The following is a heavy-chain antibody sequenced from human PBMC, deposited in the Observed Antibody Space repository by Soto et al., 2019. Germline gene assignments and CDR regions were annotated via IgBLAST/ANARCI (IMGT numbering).Heavy chain of an antibody. CDR1: GGSFSGYY. Sequence: QVQLQQWGAGLLKPSETLSLTCAVSGGSFSGYYWSWXRXXPXKGLECIGEINHSGSTNYNPSLKSRVTMSVDTSXXXXXXXXXXXXXXXXXXXXXXXXFGLITFAYMGHWLDLWGQGTLVTVSS. J-gene: IGHJ5*02. V-gene: IGHV4-34*01. D-gene: IGHD3-16*01. CDR3: XXXFGLITFAYMGHWLDL. CDR2: INHSGST.